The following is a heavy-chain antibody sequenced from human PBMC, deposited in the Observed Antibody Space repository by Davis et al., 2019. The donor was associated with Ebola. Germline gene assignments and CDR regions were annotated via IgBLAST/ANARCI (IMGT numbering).Heavy chain of an antibody. J-gene: IGHJ6*02. D-gene: IGHD5-18*01. CDR3: ARRIQLAYYYYGMDV. CDR1: GGSFSGYY. Sequence: MPSETLSLTCAVYGGSFSGYYWSWIRQPPGKGLEWIGEINHSGSTNYNPSLKSRVTISVDTSKNQFSLKLSSVTAADTAVYYCARRIQLAYYYYGMDVWGQGTTVTVSS. V-gene: IGHV4-34*01. CDR2: INHSGST.